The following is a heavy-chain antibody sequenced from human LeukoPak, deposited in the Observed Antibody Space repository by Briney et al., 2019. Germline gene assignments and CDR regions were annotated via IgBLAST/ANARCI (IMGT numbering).Heavy chain of an antibody. Sequence: ASVTVSCKASGYTFTSYGISWVRQAPGQGLEWMGWISAYNGNTNYAQKLQGRVTMTTDTSTSTAYMELRSLRSDDTAVYYCARDRKSGSSSWYYWFDPWGQGTLVTVSS. CDR3: ARDRKSGSSSWYYWFDP. CDR2: ISAYNGNT. V-gene: IGHV1-18*01. D-gene: IGHD6-13*01. CDR1: GYTFTSYG. J-gene: IGHJ5*02.